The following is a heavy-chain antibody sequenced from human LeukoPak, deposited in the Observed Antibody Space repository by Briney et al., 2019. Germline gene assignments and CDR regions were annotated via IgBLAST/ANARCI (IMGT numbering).Heavy chain of an antibody. Sequence: GGSLRLSCAASGFMFSSSGMHWVRQAPGKGLEWVAVIWYDGSNKYSADSVKGRFTISRDNAKNSLYLQMNSLTDEDTAVYYCARIGGSGSWYTDYWGQGTLVTVSS. V-gene: IGHV3-33*01. D-gene: IGHD6-13*01. CDR1: GFMFSSSG. J-gene: IGHJ4*02. CDR2: IWYDGSNK. CDR3: ARIGGSGSWYTDY.